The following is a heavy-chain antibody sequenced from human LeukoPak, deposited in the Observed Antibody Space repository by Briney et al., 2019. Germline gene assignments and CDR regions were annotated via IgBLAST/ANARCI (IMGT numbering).Heavy chain of an antibody. V-gene: IGHV1-2*02. D-gene: IGHD2-15*01. J-gene: IGHJ3*02. CDR1: GYTFTGYY. Sequence: ASVKVSCKASGYTFTGYYMHWVRQAPGQGLEWMGWINPNSGGTNYAQKFQGRVTMTRDTSISTAYMELSSLRSEDTAVYYCARGWGYCSGGSCSYDAFDIWGQGTMVTVSS. CDR3: ARGWGYCSGGSCSYDAFDI. CDR2: INPNSGGT.